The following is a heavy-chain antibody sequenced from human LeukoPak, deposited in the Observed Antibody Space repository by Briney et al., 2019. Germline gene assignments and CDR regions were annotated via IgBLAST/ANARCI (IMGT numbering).Heavy chain of an antibody. Sequence: SETLSLTCAVSGGSFSGYYWTWIRQSPGQGLEWIGEISSGGNTKEHPSPSLKSRVTISVDRSKNQFSLNLSSVTAADTAVYYCAGCPYGSGSYYNYYYYYYMDVWGKGTTVTISS. J-gene: IGHJ6*03. CDR1: GGSFSGYY. CDR3: AGCPYGSGSYYNYYYYYYMDV. V-gene: IGHV4-34*01. D-gene: IGHD3-10*01. CDR2: ISSGGNT.